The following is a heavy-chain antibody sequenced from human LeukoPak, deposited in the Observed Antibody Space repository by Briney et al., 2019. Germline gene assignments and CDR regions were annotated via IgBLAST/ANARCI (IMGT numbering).Heavy chain of an antibody. J-gene: IGHJ5*02. Sequence: PGGSLRLSCAASGFTFSRQWMSWVRQAPGKGLEWVANINPDGSDKYYVDSVKGRFTIPRDNAKSSLYLQMNSLRAEDTAVYYCAKLPYGDYNHHWGQGTLVTVSS. CDR3: AKLPYGDYNHH. D-gene: IGHD4-17*01. V-gene: IGHV3-7*05. CDR1: GFTFSRQW. CDR2: INPDGSDK.